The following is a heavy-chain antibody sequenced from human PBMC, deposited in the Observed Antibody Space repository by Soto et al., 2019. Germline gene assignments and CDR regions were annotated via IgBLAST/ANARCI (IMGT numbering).Heavy chain of an antibody. CDR1: GGSISSYY. CDR2: IYYSGST. Sequence: PSETLSLTCTVSGGSISSYYWSWIRQPPGKGLEWIGYIYYSGSTNYNPSLKSRVTISVDTSKNQLSLKLSSVTAADTAVYYCAGRYGYSFDYWGQGTLVTVSS. V-gene: IGHV4-59*08. J-gene: IGHJ4*02. CDR3: AGRYGYSFDY. D-gene: IGHD5-18*01.